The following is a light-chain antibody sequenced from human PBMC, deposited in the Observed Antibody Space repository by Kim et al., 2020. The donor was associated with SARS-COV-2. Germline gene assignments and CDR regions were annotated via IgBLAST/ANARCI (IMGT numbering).Light chain of an antibody. J-gene: IGLJ2*01. CDR2: DEN. Sequence: ALGTTVRYRSQGNSLGTYFASWYQQKPGQAPILVIYDENKRPAGIPDRFSATTSGSTASLTIAGAQADDEADYRCNSQDITGSHLIFGGGTQLTVL. CDR3: NSQDITGSHLI. CDR1: SLGTYF. V-gene: IGLV3-19*01.